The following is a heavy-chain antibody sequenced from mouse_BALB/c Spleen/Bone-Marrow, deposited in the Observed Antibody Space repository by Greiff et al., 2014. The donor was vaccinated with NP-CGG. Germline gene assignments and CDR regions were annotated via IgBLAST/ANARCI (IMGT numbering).Heavy chain of an antibody. J-gene: IGHJ3*01. Sequence: EVKLVESGPDLVKPSQSLSLTCTVTGYSITSGYSWHWIRQFPGNKLEWMGYIHYSVSTNYNPSLKSRISITRDTSKNQFFLQLNSVTTEDTATYYCARDYYGWFAYWGQGTLVTVSA. D-gene: IGHD1-1*01. CDR3: ARDYYGWFAY. CDR1: GYSITSGYS. V-gene: IGHV3-1*02. CDR2: IHYSVST.